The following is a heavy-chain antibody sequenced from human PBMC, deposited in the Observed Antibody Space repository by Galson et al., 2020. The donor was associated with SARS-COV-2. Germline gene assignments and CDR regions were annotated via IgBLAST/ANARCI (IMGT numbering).Heavy chain of an antibody. CDR3: ARQRYCSSASCRGGFDC. D-gene: IGHD2-2*01. CDR2: IYYSGST. J-gene: IGHJ4*02. Sequence: SETLSLTCTVSGGSISSSSYYWGWIRQPPGKGLEWIGRIYYSGSTYYNPSLKSRVTIYVDTSKNQFSLKLSSVTAADTAGYYCARQRYCSSASCRGGFDCWGQGTLVSVSS. CDR1: GGSISSSSYY. V-gene: IGHV4-39*01.